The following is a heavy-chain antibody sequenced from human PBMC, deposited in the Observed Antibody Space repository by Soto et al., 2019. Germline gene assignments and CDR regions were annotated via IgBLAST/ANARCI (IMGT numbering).Heavy chain of an antibody. CDR1: GFTFSSYG. D-gene: IGHD1-26*01. Sequence: QVQLVESGGGVVQPGRSLRLSCAASGFTFSSYGMHWVRQAPGKGLEWVAVISYDGSNKYYADSVKGRFTISRDNSKNTLYLQMNSLRAEDTAVYYCAKDGPPRVVGATHEFDYWGQGTLVTVSS. CDR2: ISYDGSNK. CDR3: AKDGPPRVVGATHEFDY. V-gene: IGHV3-30*18. J-gene: IGHJ4*02.